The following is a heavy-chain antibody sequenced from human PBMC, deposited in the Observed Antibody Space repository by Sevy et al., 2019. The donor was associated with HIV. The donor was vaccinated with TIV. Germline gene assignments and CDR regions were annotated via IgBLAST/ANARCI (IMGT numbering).Heavy chain of an antibody. J-gene: IGHJ4*02. CDR1: GGSFSGYF. D-gene: IGHD2-2*01. CDR2: INHTGSL. V-gene: IGHV4-34*01. Sequence: SETLSLTCSVSGGSFSGYFWNWIRQSPGKGLEWIGEINHTGSLKYNPSLKSRVTISLDASKSQLSLHLRSVTAADTAVYYCARGRQAYVVVVPSTVPSDYWGRGTLVTVSS. CDR3: ARGRQAYVVVVPSTVPSDY.